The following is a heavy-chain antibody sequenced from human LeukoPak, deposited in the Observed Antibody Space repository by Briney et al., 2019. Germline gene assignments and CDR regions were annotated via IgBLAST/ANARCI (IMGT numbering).Heavy chain of an antibody. CDR1: GFTFSSYE. D-gene: IGHD1-26*01. Sequence: SGGSLRLSCAASGFTFSSYEMNWVRQAPGKGLEWVSYISSSGSTIYYGDSVKGRFIISRDNTKNPLYLQMNSLRAEDTAVYYCARDSIVSGEFDYWGQGTLVTVSS. CDR2: ISSSGSTI. V-gene: IGHV3-48*03. CDR3: ARDSIVSGEFDY. J-gene: IGHJ4*02.